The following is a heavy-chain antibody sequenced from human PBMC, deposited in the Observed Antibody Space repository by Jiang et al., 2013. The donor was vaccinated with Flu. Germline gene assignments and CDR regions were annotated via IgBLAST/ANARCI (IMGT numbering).Heavy chain of an antibody. CDR3: ARGNVDTAMVPVGDFDY. V-gene: IGHV1-46*01. J-gene: IGHJ4*02. D-gene: IGHD5-18*01. Sequence: ASGYSFTTYLIHWVRQAPGQGLEWMGRINPSGGSTSYAQKFQGRVTMTRDTSTSTVYMELSSLRSEDTAVYYCARGNVDTAMVPVGDFDYWGQGTLVTVSS. CDR1: GYSFTTYL. CDR2: INPSGGST.